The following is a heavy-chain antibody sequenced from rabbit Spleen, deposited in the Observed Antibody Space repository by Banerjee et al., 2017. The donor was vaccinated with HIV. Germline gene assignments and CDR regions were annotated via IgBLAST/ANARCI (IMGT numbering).Heavy chain of an antibody. V-gene: IGHV1S40*01. CDR2: IAGSSSGFT. Sequence: QSLEESGGDLVKPGASLTLTCIASGVSFSGNSYICWVRQAPGKGLEWISCIAGSSSGFTYSATWAKGRFTCSKTSSTTVTLQMTSLTVADTATYFCARDTSSSFSSYGMDLWGPGTLVTVS. J-gene: IGHJ6*01. CDR1: GVSFSGNSY. D-gene: IGHD1-1*01. CDR3: ARDTSSSFSSYGMDL.